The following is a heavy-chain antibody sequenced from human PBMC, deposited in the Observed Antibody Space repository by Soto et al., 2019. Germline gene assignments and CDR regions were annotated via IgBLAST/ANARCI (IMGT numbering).Heavy chain of an antibody. Sequence: SETLSLTCTVSGGSISSHNWWSWVRHVPEKGLQWIGEIYHTGTTLYKPSLMGRLSISLDKSKNQFSLKLTSVKGRFTISRDNAKNSLFLQMNSLRADDTAVYYCASETSSGTSDYWGQGTLVTVSS. CDR3: AKNSLFLQMNSLRADDTAVYYCASETSSGTSDY. J-gene: IGHJ4*02. CDR1: GGSISSHNW. D-gene: IGHD1-26*01. V-gene: IGHV4-4*02. CDR2: IYHTGTT.